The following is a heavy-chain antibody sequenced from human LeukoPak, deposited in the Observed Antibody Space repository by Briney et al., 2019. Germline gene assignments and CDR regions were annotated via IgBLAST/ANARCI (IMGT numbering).Heavy chain of an antibody. CDR1: GFTFSDYS. Sequence: GGSLRLSCAASGFTFSDYSMNWVRQAPGKGLEWVSYISSSSSTINYADSVKGRFTISRDNAKNSLYLQMNSLRAEDTAVYYCARDRNDSSGYYYGYWGQGTPATVSS. CDR3: ARDRNDSSGYYYGY. J-gene: IGHJ4*02. CDR2: ISSSSSTI. D-gene: IGHD3-22*01. V-gene: IGHV3-48*04.